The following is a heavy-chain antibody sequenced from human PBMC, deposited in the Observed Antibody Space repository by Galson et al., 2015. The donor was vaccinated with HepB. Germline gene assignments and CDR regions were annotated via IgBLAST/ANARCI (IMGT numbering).Heavy chain of an antibody. CDR3: ASYDIFYLDY. V-gene: IGHV3-23*01. CDR2: ISVSGGST. Sequence: SLRLSCAASGFTFSSYAMSWVRQAPGKGLEWVSTISVSGGSTNYADSVKGRFTISRDNSKSTLYLQMNSLRAEDTAVYYCASYDIFYLDYWGQGTLVTVSS. CDR1: GFTFSSYA. D-gene: IGHD3-9*01. J-gene: IGHJ4*02.